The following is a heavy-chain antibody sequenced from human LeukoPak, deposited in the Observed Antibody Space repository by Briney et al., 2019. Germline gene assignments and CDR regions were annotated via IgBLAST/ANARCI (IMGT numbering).Heavy chain of an antibody. CDR1: GYTLTELS. J-gene: IGHJ4*02. D-gene: IGHD6-6*01. Sequence: ASVKVSCKVSGYTLTELSMHWVRQAPGKGLEWMGGFDPEDGETIYAQKFQGRVTMTEDTSTDTAYMELSSLRSEDTAVYYCARDREYSSKVAGRKYYFDYWGQGTLVTVSS. CDR2: FDPEDGET. CDR3: ARDREYSSKVAGRKYYFDY. V-gene: IGHV1-24*01.